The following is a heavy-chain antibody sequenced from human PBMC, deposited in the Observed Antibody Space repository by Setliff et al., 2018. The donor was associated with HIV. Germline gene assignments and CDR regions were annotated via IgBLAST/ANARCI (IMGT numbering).Heavy chain of an antibody. CDR2: ISSDGSDK. CDR1: GFAFRNYI. V-gene: IGHV3-30*01. CDR3: SGHLGYCSTTNSC. D-gene: IGHD2-2*03. Sequence: GESLKISCAASGFAFRNYIFHWVRQAPGKGLEWVAIISSDGSDKNYADSVKGRFTVSRDNSKNTLYLQMNSLRGEDTAVYYCSGHLGYCSTTNSCWGQGTPVTVSS. J-gene: IGHJ4*02.